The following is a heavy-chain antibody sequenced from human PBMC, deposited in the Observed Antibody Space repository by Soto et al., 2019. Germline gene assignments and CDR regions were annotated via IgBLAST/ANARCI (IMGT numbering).Heavy chain of an antibody. V-gene: IGHV4-59*01. CDR2: IYYSGST. CDR1: GGSISSYY. CDR3: VRMGFSGGGYISYYYYGMDI. D-gene: IGHD5-12*01. J-gene: IGHJ6*02. Sequence: SEILSLTCTVCGGSISSYYWSWIRQPPGKGLEWIGYIYYSGSTNYNPSLKSRVTISVDTSKNQFSLKLSSVTAADTAVYYCVRMGFSGGGYISYYYYGMDIWGQGTTVNVSS.